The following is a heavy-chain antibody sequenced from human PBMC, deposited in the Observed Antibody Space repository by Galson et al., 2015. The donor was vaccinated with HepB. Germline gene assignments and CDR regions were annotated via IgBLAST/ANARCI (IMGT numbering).Heavy chain of an antibody. V-gene: IGHV3-48*03. J-gene: IGHJ4*02. CDR1: GFTFSSYE. CDR2: ISSSGSTI. Sequence: SLRLSCAASGFTFSSYEMNWVRQAPGKGLEWVSYISSSGSTIYYADSVKGRFTISRDNAKNSLYLQMNSLRAEDTAVYYCARQYCSGGSCYPFDYWGQGTLVTVSS. D-gene: IGHD2-15*01. CDR3: ARQYCSGGSCYPFDY.